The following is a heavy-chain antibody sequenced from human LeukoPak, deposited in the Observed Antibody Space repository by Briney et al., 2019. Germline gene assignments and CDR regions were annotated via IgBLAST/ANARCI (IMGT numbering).Heavy chain of an antibody. CDR2: IYYSGST. CDR1: GGSFSGYY. V-gene: IGHV4-34*01. D-gene: IGHD4-17*01. CDR3: ARHDYGDLGTN. J-gene: IGHJ4*02. Sequence: PSETLSLTCAVYGGSFSGYYWSWIRQPPGKGLEWIGGIYYSGSTYYNPSLKSRVTISVDTSKNQFSLKLTSVTAADTAVYYCARHDYGDLGTNWGQGTLVTVSS.